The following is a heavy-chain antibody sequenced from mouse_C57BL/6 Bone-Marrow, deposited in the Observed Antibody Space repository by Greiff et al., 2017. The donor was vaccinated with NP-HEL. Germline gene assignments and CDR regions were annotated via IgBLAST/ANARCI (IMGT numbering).Heavy chain of an antibody. CDR1: GFSLTSYG. V-gene: IGHV2-2*01. J-gene: IGHJ4*01. CDR2: IWSGGST. Sequence: VQLQESGPGLVQPSQSLSITCTVSGFSLTSYGVHWVRQSPGKGLEWLGVIWSGGSTDYNAAFISRLSISKDNSKSQVFFKMNSLQADDTAIYYCASPSIVTMCYAMDYWGQGTSVTVSS. CDR3: ASPSIVTMCYAMDY. D-gene: IGHD2-5*01.